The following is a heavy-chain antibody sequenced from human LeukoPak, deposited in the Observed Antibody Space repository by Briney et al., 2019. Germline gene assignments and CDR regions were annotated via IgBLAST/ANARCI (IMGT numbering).Heavy chain of an antibody. CDR2: ISYDGSNK. CDR1: GFTFSSYT. Sequence: GGSLRLSCAASGFTFSSYTMSWVRQAPGKGLEWVAVISYDGSNKYYADSVKGRFTISRDNSKNTLYLQMNSLRAEDTAVYYCAKCRRNRIPKSSSTSCFIDYWGQGTLVTVSS. D-gene: IGHD2-2*01. CDR3: AKCRRNRIPKSSSTSCFIDY. V-gene: IGHV3-30*18. J-gene: IGHJ4*02.